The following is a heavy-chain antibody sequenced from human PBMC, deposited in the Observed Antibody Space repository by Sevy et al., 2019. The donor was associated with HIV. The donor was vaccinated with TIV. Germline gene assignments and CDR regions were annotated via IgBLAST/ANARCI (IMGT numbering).Heavy chain of an antibody. Sequence: ASVKVSCKVSGYTLTQLSMHCVRQVPGKGLEWMGSFDPEDDETIYAQKFQGRVTMTEDTSTDTAYMELSSLRSEDTAVYYCATTKDYYENSGDPFDYWGQGTLVTVSS. J-gene: IGHJ4*02. V-gene: IGHV1-24*01. D-gene: IGHD3-22*01. CDR3: ATTKDYYENSGDPFDY. CDR1: GYTLTQLS. CDR2: FDPEDDET.